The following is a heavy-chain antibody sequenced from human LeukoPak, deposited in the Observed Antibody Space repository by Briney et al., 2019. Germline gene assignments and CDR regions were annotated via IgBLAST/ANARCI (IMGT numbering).Heavy chain of an antibody. V-gene: IGHV3-30*18. CDR2: ISYDGSNK. J-gene: IGHJ3*02. D-gene: IGHD3-10*01. Sequence: GGSLRHSRAASGFTFRHYAMHVVREAPGEALEWGAGISYDGSNKYYPDSVKGRFAIARDNSKITVYVQMSSLRVEDTAVYYCAKEEFFYGSGSAQNAFDMWGQGTMVTVS. CDR3: AKEEFFYGSGSAQNAFDM. CDR1: GFTFRHYA.